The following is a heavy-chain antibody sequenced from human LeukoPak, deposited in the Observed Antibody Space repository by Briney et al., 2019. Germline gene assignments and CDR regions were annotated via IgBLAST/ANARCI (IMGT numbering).Heavy chain of an antibody. CDR3: ARDFGGLRYFDY. CDR1: GFTVSSNS. J-gene: IGHJ4*02. D-gene: IGHD5-12*01. CDR2: IYIGGST. V-gene: IGHV3-66*02. Sequence: GGSLRLSCAASGFTVSSNSMSWVRQAPGVGLEWVSVIYIGGSTYYADSVKGRFTISRDNSKNTLYLQMNSLGAEDTAVYYCARDFGGLRYFDYWGQGTLVTVSS.